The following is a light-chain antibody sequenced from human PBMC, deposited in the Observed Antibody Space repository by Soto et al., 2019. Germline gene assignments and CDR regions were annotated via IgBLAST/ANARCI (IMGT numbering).Light chain of an antibody. CDR3: LPSYSGARLVV. CDR2: DTS. V-gene: IGLV7-46*01. Sequence: QSVLTQEPSLTVSPGGTVTLTCGSSTGAVTSGHYPYWFQQKPGQAPRTLIYDTSNKHSWTPARFSGSLLGGKAALTLSGSQPEDEAEYYFLPSYSGARLVVFGGWNQLTVL. CDR1: TGAVTSGHY. J-gene: IGLJ2*01.